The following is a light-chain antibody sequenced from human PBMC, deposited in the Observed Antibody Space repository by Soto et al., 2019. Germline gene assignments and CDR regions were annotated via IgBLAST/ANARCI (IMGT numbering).Light chain of an antibody. CDR1: TGAVTNGHY. J-gene: IGLJ1*01. Sequence: QAVVTQEPSLTVSPGWTVTLTCGSSTGAVTNGHYPYWFQQKPGQAPRTLIYDTTNRHSWTPARFSGSLLGGKGALTLPGAQPEDEAEYYCLLSYNGPYVFGTGTKVTVL. CDR3: LLSYNGPYV. CDR2: DTT. V-gene: IGLV7-46*01.